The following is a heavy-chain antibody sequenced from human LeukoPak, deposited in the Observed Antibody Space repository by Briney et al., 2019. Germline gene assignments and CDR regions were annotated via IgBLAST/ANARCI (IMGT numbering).Heavy chain of an antibody. CDR3: ARDFMTGATAIQVDY. CDR1: GFTFSSYA. D-gene: IGHD1-26*01. J-gene: IGHJ4*02. CDR2: ISYDGSNK. Sequence: GGSLRLSCAASGFTFSSYAMHWVRQAPGKGLEWVAVISYDGSNKYYADSVKGRFTISRDNSKNTLYLQMNSLRAEDTAVYYCARDFMTGATAIQVDYWGQGTLVTVSS. V-gene: IGHV3-30-3*01.